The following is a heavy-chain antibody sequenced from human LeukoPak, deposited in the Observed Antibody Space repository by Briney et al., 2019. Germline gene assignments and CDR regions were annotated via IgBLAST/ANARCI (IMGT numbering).Heavy chain of an antibody. J-gene: IGHJ5*01. D-gene: IGHD4-23*01. CDR1: GYSIGSGHY. Sequence: SETLSLTGTVSGYSIGSGHYWAWIRQPPGKGLEWIGCVYHSGSYYKSSLTSRVTISMDTSKNQFSLKLTSVTAADSAFYYCAKSTGGGGHDSWGQGTLVTVSS. V-gene: IGHV4-38-2*02. CDR3: AKSTGGGGHDS. CDR2: VYHSGS.